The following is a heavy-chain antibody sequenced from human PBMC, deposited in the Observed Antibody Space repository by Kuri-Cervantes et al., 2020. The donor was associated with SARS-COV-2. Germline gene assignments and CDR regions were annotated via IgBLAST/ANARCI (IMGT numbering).Heavy chain of an antibody. D-gene: IGHD2-21*01. CDR1: GFTFSSYS. CDR3: VRVAGEGPIYYYYMDV. J-gene: IGHJ6*03. CDR2: ISSSSSYI. Sequence: GESLKISCAASGFTFSSYSMNWVRQAPGKGLEWVSSISSSSSYIYYADSVKGRFTISRDNAKNSLYLQMNSLRAEDTVVYFCVRVAGEGPIYYYYMDVWGKGTTVTVSS. V-gene: IGHV3-21*01.